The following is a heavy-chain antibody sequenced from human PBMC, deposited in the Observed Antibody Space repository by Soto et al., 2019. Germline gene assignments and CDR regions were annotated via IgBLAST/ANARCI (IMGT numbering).Heavy chain of an antibody. CDR3: AREWSSGYYEYYYYGMDV. CDR2: INSDGSYT. D-gene: IGHD3-22*01. CDR1: GFTFSSYW. Sequence: GGSLRLSCAASGFTFSSYWMHWVRQAPGKGPVWVSRINSDGSYTNYADPVKGRFTVSRDNAKDSLYLQMNSLRDEDTAVYYCAREWSSGYYEYYYYGMDVWGQGTTVTVSS. V-gene: IGHV3-74*01. J-gene: IGHJ6*02.